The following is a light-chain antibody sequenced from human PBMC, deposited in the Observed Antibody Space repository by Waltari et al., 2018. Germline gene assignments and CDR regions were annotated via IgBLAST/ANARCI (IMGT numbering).Light chain of an antibody. J-gene: IGLJ2*01. CDR3: GTWDTSLSALI. V-gene: IGLV1-51*02. Sequence: QSVLTQPPSVSAAPGQKVTISCPGSSPNLGQDYVPWYQQLPGTAPTLFIYENNKRPSGIPDRFSGSKSGTSATLGITGLQTGDEADYYCGTWDTSLSALIFGGGTKLTVL. CDR1: SPNLGQDY. CDR2: ENN.